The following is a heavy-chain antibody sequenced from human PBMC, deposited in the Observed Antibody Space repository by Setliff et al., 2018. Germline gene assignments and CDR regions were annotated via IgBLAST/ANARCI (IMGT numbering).Heavy chain of an antibody. Sequence: LSLTCNVSGGSSSSSDDYWGWIRQPPGKGPEWLGSISYSGRNHYSPSLKSRVTIFADTSKNQFSLLLNSVTAADTAVYYCARQKYWSGYYGEGYYYYMDVWGKGTTVTVSS. J-gene: IGHJ6*03. V-gene: IGHV4-39*01. CDR3: ARQKYWSGYYGEGYYYYMDV. D-gene: IGHD3-3*01. CDR2: ISYSGRN. CDR1: GGSSSSSDDY.